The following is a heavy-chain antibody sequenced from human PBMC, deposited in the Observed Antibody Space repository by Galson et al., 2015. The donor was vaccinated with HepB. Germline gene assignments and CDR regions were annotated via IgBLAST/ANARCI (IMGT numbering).Heavy chain of an antibody. CDR3: ARDGIYCTTATCSHYYYYYYMDV. D-gene: IGHD2-8*01. V-gene: IGHV3-33*01. Sequence: SLRLSCAASGFTFSRYGIHWVRQAPGKGLEWVAVIWSDGSKKYYADSVKGRITISRDNSKNTLYLQMNSLRAEDTAVYYCARDGIYCTTATCSHYYYYYYMDVWGKGTTVTVSS. CDR2: IWSDGSKK. CDR1: GFTFSRYG. J-gene: IGHJ6*03.